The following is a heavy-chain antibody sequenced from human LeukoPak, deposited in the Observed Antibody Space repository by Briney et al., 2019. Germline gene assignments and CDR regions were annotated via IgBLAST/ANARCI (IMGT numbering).Heavy chain of an antibody. CDR2: ITSSGTYL. Sequence: PGGSLRLSCAASGFTLSDYSMNWVRQAPGKGLEWVSSITSSGTYLYYADSVKGRFTISRGNVKNSLYLQVNSLRAEDTAVYYCARDQENSWGQGTLVTVSS. D-gene: IGHD5-24*01. CDR1: GFTLSDYS. V-gene: IGHV3-21*06. J-gene: IGHJ4*02. CDR3: ARDQENS.